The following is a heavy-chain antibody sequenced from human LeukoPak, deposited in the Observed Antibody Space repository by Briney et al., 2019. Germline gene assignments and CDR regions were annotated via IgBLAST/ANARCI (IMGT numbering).Heavy chain of an antibody. Sequence: GASVKVSCKASGYSFTDYYLHWVRQAPGQGLEWMGWISPNSGGTNYAQSFQGRVTMTRDTSITTAYMELSRLISDDTAVYYCARTFNDILTGYYSRLGYWGQGILVTVSS. CDR3: ARTFNDILTGYYSRLGY. D-gene: IGHD3-9*01. CDR2: ISPNSGGT. V-gene: IGHV1-2*02. J-gene: IGHJ4*02. CDR1: GYSFTDYY.